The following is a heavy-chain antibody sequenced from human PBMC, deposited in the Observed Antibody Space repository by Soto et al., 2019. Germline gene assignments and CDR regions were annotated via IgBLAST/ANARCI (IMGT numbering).Heavy chain of an antibody. J-gene: IGHJ5*02. V-gene: IGHV4-30-4*01. D-gene: IGHD6-6*01. CDR2: IYYSGST. CDR1: GGSISSGDYY. CDR3: ARAAYSSSSCWPGRGGMGWFDP. Sequence: PSETLSLTCTVSGGSISSGDYYWSWIRQPPGKGLEWIGYIYYSGSTYYNPSLKSRVTISVDTSKNQFSLKLSSVTAADTAVYYCARAAYSSSSCWPGRGGMGWFDPWGQGTLVTVSS.